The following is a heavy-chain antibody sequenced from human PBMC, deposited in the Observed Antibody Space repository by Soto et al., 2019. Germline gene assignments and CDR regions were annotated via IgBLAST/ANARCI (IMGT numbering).Heavy chain of an antibody. CDR3: ARGTFGVVKD. Sequence: QVQLQESGPGLVKPSETLSLTCTVSGGSISSYYWSWIRQSPGKGLEWIGHMYYSGSTNYNPSLKSRVPISIDTSRNQFSLRLSSVTAADAAVYYCARGTFGVVKDWGQGTLVTVSS. J-gene: IGHJ4*02. V-gene: IGHV4-59*01. CDR1: GGSISSYY. D-gene: IGHD3-3*01. CDR2: MYYSGST.